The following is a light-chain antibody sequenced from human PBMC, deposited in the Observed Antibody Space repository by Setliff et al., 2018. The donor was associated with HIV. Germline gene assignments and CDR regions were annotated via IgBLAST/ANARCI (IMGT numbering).Light chain of an antibody. CDR3: TSYAGSKTYV. CDR2: EVS. J-gene: IGLJ1*01. CDR1: SSDVGGYNY. Sequence: QPALTQLPSASGSPGQSVTISCTGTSSDVGGYNYVSWYQQHPGKAPKLMIFEVSKRPSGVPDRFSGSKSGNTASLTVSGLQAEDEADYYCTSYAGSKTYVFGTGTKVTVL. V-gene: IGLV2-8*01.